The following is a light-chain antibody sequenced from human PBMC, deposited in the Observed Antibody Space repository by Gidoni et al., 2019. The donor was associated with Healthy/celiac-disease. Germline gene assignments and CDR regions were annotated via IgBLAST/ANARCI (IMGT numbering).Light chain of an antibody. Sequence: QSALTQPVTVSGSPGQSITISCTGTSSDVGGYNYVSWYKQHPGKAPKLMIYEVSNRPSGVSNRFSGSKSGNTASLTISGLQAEDEADYYCSSYTSSSPLVFGGGTKLTVL. CDR3: SSYTSSSPLV. CDR2: EVS. J-gene: IGLJ2*01. CDR1: SSDVGGYNY. V-gene: IGLV2-14*01.